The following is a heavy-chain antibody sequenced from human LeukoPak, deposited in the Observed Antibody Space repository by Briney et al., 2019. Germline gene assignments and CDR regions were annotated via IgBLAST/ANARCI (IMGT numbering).Heavy chain of an antibody. CDR3: AKDYVSGDGYWDFDY. CDR1: PLTFSSYS. D-gene: IGHD5-24*01. Sequence: PGGSLRLSCAASPLTFSSYSLNWVRQAPGKGLEWVASITTSSRYIYYADSVKGRFSISRDNSKNTVDLQMNSLRVEDTAVYYCAKDYVSGDGYWDFDYWGQGTLVTVSS. V-gene: IGHV3-21*04. J-gene: IGHJ4*02. CDR2: ITTSSRYI.